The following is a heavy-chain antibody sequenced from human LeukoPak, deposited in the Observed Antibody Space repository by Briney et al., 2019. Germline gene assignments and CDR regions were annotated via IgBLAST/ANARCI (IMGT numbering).Heavy chain of an antibody. J-gene: IGHJ5*01. V-gene: IGHV3-21*01. CDR3: ARGSYYDSSGYYWFDS. CDR1: GFTFDTYT. CDR2: ISSGSAYI. Sequence: GGSLRLSCAASGFTFDTYTMNWVRQAPGRGLEWVSSISSGSAYIAYADSVKGRFTISRDNAKNSLFMEINSLRAEDTAVYYCARGSYYDSSGYYWFDSWGQGTLVTVSS. D-gene: IGHD3-22*01.